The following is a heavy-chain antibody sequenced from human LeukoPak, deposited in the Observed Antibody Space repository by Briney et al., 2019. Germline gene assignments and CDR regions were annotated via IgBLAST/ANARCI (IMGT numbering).Heavy chain of an antibody. Sequence: SSETLSLTCAVSGASIASHSWWSWVRQPPGKGLEWIGEVYHSGGANYKPSLKSRVTISVDTSRNHFSLKLTSVTAADTAVYYCARPTDSSGYWGQGTLVTVSS. CDR3: ARPTDSSGY. J-gene: IGHJ4*02. CDR2: VYHSGGA. CDR1: GASIASHSW. V-gene: IGHV4/OR15-8*01. D-gene: IGHD3-22*01.